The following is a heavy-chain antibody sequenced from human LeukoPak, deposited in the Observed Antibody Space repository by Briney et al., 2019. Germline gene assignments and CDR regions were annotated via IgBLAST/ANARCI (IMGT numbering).Heavy chain of an antibody. CDR2: MNPSSGKT. D-gene: IGHD2-2*01. CDR3: AREFRHQPY. J-gene: IGHJ4*02. CDR1: GYTFTGYY. V-gene: IGHV1-8*02. Sequence: ASVKVSCKASGYTFTGYYMHWVRQAPGQGLEWMGYMNPSSGKTGYAENFQGRLTMTWDTSISTAYMELSSLRSDDTAVYYCAREFRHQPYWGQGTLVTVSS.